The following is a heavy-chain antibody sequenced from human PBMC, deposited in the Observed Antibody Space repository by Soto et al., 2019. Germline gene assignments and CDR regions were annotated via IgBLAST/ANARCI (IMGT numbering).Heavy chain of an antibody. CDR3: ARVAADYINSVDH. CDR1: GFTFNAYA. Sequence: EVQLLESGGDLVQPGGSLRLSCAASGFTFNAYAMTWVRQAPGKGLEWVSAIGGSGGNRYYAASVKGRFTISRDNSKDTVDLQMSSLRVEDTAVYYYARVAADYINSVDHWGQGILVTVSS. V-gene: IGHV3-23*01. J-gene: IGHJ4*02. CDR2: IGGSGGNR. D-gene: IGHD4-4*01.